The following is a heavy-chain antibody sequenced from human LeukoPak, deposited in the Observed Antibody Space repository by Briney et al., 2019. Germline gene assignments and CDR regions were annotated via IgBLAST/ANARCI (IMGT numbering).Heavy chain of an antibody. CDR2: ISSNGDGS. J-gene: IGHJ4*02. Sequence: GGSLRLSCGASGFTFSSCTMHWVRQAPGEGLEYVSTISSNGDGSYYANSVKGRFTITRDNSKNTLHLQMGSLRAEDMAVYFCARGGGYCSDTRCYGIDYWGQGTLVTVSS. CDR1: GFTFSSCT. D-gene: IGHD2-15*01. CDR3: ARGGGYCSDTRCYGIDY. V-gene: IGHV3-64*01.